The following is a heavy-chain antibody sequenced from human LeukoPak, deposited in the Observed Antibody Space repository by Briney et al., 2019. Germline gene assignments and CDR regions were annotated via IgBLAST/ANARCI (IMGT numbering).Heavy chain of an antibody. CDR3: AKGPSSGWYYFDY. V-gene: IGHV3-23*01. CDR2: ISGSGGNT. J-gene: IGHJ4*02. D-gene: IGHD6-19*01. Sequence: GGSLRLSCAASGFTFSSSAMSWVRQAPGKGLEWVSAISGSGGNTYYADSVKGRFTISRDSSKNTLYLQMNSLRAEDTAVYYCAKGPSSGWYYFDYWGQGTLVTVSS. CDR1: GFTFSSSA.